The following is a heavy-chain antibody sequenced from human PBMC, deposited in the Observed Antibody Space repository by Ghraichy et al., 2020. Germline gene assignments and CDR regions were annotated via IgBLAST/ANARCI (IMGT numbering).Heavy chain of an antibody. CDR1: GFTFSSYG. CDR2: ISYDGSNK. Sequence: GGSLRLSCAASGFTFSSYGMHRVRQAPGKGLEWVAVISYDGSNKYYADSVKGRFTISRDNSKNTLYLQMNSLRAEDTAVYYCAKEWTGIAPSDWGQGTLVTVSS. CDR3: AKEWTGIAPSD. D-gene: IGHD6-13*01. J-gene: IGHJ4*02. V-gene: IGHV3-30*18.